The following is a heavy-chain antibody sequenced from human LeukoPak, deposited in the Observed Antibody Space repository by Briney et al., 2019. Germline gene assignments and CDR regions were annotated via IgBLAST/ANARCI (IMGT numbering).Heavy chain of an antibody. J-gene: IGHJ3*02. D-gene: IGHD2-21*02. V-gene: IGHV3-33*01. CDR3: ARQYCAGDCYYDACDI. CDR2: IWYDGSNK. Sequence: GGPLRLSCAASGFTFSSYGMHWVRQTPGKGLEWVAIIWYDGSNKYYADSVKGRFTISRDNSKNALYLQMNSLRPEDAAVYYCARQYCAGDCYYDACDIWGQGTMVTVSS. CDR1: GFTFSSYG.